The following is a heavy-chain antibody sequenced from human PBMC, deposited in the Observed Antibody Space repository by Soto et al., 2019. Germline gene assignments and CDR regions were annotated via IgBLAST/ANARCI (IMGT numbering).Heavy chain of an antibody. V-gene: IGHV3-23*01. CDR3: AKDFTAKDIVLMVYAIRGAFDY. Sequence: GGSLRLSCAASGFTFSSYVMSWVRQAPGKGLEWVSAISGSGGSTYYADSVKGRFTISRDNSKNTLYLQMNSLRAEDTAVYYCAKDFTAKDIVLMVYAIRGAFDYWGQGTLVTVSS. CDR2: ISGSGGST. CDR1: GFTFSSYV. D-gene: IGHD2-8*01. J-gene: IGHJ4*02.